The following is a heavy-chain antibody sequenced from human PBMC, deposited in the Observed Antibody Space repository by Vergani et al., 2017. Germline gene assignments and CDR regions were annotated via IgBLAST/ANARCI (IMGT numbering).Heavy chain of an antibody. CDR3: ARAVVVXPAAIHYYYYYMDV. CDR2: IIPIFGTA. V-gene: IGHV1-69*01. J-gene: IGHJ6*03. D-gene: IGHD2-2*01. Sequence: QVQLAQSGAEVKKPGSSVKVSCKASGGTFSSYAISWVRQAPGQGLEWMGGIIPIFGTANYAQKFQGRVTITADESTSTAYMELSSLRSEDTAVYYCARAVVVXPAAIHYYYYYMDVWGKGTTVTVSS. CDR1: GGTFSSYA.